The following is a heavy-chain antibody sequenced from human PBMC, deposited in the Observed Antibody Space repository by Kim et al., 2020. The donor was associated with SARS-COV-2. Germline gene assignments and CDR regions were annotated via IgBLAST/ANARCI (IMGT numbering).Heavy chain of an antibody. V-gene: IGHV1-2*02. J-gene: IGHJ4*02. CDR3: FTRGPVEQAPIGLRPLDY. CDR1: AYTFTDYY. CDR2: IDPNNGAT. D-gene: IGHD5-12*01. Sequence: ASVKVSCKASAYTFTDYYLHWVRQAPGQGLEWMGWIDPNNGATRFGHNFEGRVSMTRDTSISTAYMELSRVTSDDTAIYYCFTRGPVEQAPIGLRPLDYWGQGTLVTVSS.